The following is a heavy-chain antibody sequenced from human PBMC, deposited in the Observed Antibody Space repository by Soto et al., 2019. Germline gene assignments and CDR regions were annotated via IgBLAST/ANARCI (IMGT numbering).Heavy chain of an antibody. Sequence: KTSETLSFTCTVSGGSISSNYWTWIRQPPGKGLEWIGYVYNSGSTNYNPSLKSRVTISEDTSKSQFSLKVNSMTAADTAVYYCARYRREAVAGYTLDNWGQGILVTVSS. CDR2: VYNSGST. V-gene: IGHV4-59*01. CDR1: GGSISSNY. CDR3: ARYRREAVAGYTLDN. D-gene: IGHD6-13*01. J-gene: IGHJ4*02.